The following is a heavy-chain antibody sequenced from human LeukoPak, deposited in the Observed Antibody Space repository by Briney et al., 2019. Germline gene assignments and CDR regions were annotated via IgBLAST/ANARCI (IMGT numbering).Heavy chain of an antibody. J-gene: IGHJ4*02. Sequence: SETLSLTCIVSGGSISSYYWSWIRQPPGKGLEWIGYIYYSGSTNYNPSLKSRVTISVDTSKNQFSLKLSSATAADTAVYYCARHAQQWLVTYYFDYWGQGTLVTVSS. D-gene: IGHD6-19*01. CDR2: IYYSGST. CDR3: ARHAQQWLVTYYFDY. V-gene: IGHV4-59*08. CDR1: GGSISSYY.